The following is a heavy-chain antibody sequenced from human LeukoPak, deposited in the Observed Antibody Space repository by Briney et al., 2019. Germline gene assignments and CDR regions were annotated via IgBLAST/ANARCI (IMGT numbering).Heavy chain of an antibody. CDR3: ATTRGLWWFDP. D-gene: IGHD3/OR15-3a*01. J-gene: IGHJ5*02. CDR2: ISSNGSTI. CDR1: GFTFSSYE. Sequence: PGGSLRLSCAASGFTFSSYEMNWVRQAPGEGLEWVSYISSNGSTIYYADSVKGRFTISRDNAKNSLYLQMNSLRAEDTAVYYCATTRGLWWFDPWGQGTLVTVSS. V-gene: IGHV3-48*03.